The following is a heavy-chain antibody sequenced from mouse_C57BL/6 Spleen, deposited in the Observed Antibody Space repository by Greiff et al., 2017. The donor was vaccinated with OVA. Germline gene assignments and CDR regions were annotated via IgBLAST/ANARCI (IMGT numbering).Heavy chain of an antibody. J-gene: IGHJ4*01. Sequence: QVQLQQSGAELARPGASVKLSCKASGYTFTSYGISWVKQRTGQGLEWIGEIYPRSGNTYYNEKFKGKATLTADKSSSTAYMELRSLTSADSAVYVCARRGSSGYGMDYWGQGTSVTVSS. CDR1: GYTFTSYG. CDR3: ARRGSSGYGMDY. V-gene: IGHV1-81*01. D-gene: IGHD3-2*02. CDR2: IYPRSGNT.